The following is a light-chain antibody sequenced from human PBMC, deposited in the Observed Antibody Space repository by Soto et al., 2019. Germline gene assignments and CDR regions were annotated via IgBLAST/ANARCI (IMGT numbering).Light chain of an antibody. CDR3: QHRKNWQVT. J-gene: IGKJ5*01. Sequence: EIVLTQSPVTLSLSPGERATLSCRASQSVSSYLAWYQQKPGQAPRLLIYDASNRATGIPARFSGSGSGTDFTLTISSLEPEDFAIYYCQHRKNWQVTFGQGTRLEMK. CDR2: DAS. V-gene: IGKV3-11*01. CDR1: QSVSSY.